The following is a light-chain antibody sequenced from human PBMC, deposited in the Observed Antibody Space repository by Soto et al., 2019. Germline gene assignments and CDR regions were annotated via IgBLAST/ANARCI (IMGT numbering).Light chain of an antibody. Sequence: DIRMTQSPSSLSASVGDRVTITCQASQDIDKRLNWYQHKPGKAPKVLIYDASYLETGVPSRFSGRRSGTDFTFTISSLQPEDFATYYCQQYDTLLTFGGGTKVE. V-gene: IGKV1-33*01. J-gene: IGKJ4*01. CDR3: QQYDTLLT. CDR1: QDIDKR. CDR2: DAS.